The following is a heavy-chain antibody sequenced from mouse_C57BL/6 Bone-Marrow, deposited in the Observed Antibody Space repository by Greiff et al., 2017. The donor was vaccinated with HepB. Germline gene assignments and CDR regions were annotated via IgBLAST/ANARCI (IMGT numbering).Heavy chain of an antibody. Sequence: EVQLQESGPGLAKPSQSLSLTCSVSGYSITSDYWNWIRKFPGNKLEYMGYISYSGSTYYNPSLKSRISITRDTSKNQYYLQLNSVTTEDTATYYCARGYYDYPAWFAYWGQGTLVTVSA. V-gene: IGHV3-8*01. D-gene: IGHD2-4*01. CDR3: ARGYYDYPAWFAY. CDR2: ISYSGST. CDR1: GYSITSDY. J-gene: IGHJ3*01.